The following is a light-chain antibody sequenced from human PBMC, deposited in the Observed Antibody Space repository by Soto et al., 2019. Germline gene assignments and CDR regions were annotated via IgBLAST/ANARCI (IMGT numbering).Light chain of an antibody. J-gene: IGKJ5*01. Sequence: EIVMTQSPATLSVSPGERATLSCRASQSVNNGLAWYQQKPGQAPRLLIYGASTRATGVPARFSGSESGTDFTLTMSSLLSEDFAVYYCQQYNDWPLTFCQGTRLDI. V-gene: IGKV3-15*01. CDR1: QSVNNG. CDR3: QQYNDWPLT. CDR2: GAS.